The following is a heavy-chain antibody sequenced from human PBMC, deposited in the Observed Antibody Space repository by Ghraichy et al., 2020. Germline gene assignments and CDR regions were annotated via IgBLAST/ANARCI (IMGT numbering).Heavy chain of an antibody. CDR1: GGSFSGYY. J-gene: IGHJ6*02. D-gene: IGHD6-13*01. Sequence: SETLSLTCAVYGGSFSGYYWSWIRQPPGKGLEWIGEINHSGSTNYNPSLKSRVTISVDTSKNQFSLKLSSVTAADTAVYYCARRASSSWYFSWYYYGMDVWGQGTTVTVSS. CDR2: INHSGST. CDR3: ARRASSSWYFSWYYYGMDV. V-gene: IGHV4-34*01.